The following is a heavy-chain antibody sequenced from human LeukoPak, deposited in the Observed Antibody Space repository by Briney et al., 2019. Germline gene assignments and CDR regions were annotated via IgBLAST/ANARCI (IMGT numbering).Heavy chain of an antibody. Sequence: PGGSLRLSCAASGFTFSSYSMNWVRQAPGKGLEWVSSISSSSSNIYYADSVKGRFTISRDNAKSTLYLQMNSLRAEDTAVYYCARDLLYSSGLWGQGTLVTVSS. CDR1: GFTFSSYS. D-gene: IGHD6-19*01. CDR2: ISSSSSNI. V-gene: IGHV3-21*01. J-gene: IGHJ4*02. CDR3: ARDLLYSSGL.